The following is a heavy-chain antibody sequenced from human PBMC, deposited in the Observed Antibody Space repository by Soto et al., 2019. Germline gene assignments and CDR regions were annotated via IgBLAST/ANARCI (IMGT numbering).Heavy chain of an antibody. CDR1: GFTFSNYA. Sequence: PGGSLRLSCAASGFTFSNYAMGWVRQAPGKGLGWASSITSSGDRTYYADSVKGRFTISRDNSKNTLYLQMKSLGADDTAVYYCARRQSQTCDYWGQGTLVTVSS. J-gene: IGHJ4*02. CDR2: ITSSGDRT. V-gene: IGHV3-23*01. CDR3: ARRQSQTCDY. D-gene: IGHD4-4*01.